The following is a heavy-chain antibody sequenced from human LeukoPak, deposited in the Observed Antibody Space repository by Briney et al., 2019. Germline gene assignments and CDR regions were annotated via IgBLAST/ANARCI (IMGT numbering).Heavy chain of an antibody. CDR3: ARRDFTSSSWYSHWFDP. CDR2: IYPGDSDT. V-gene: IGHV5-51*01. Sequence: GESLKISFKGSGXSFTSYCIGWVRQMPGKGLEWMGIIYPGDSDTRYSPSFQGQVTISADKSLSTAYLQWSSLKASDTAMYYYARRDFTSSSWYSHWFDPWGQGTLVTVSS. D-gene: IGHD6-13*01. J-gene: IGHJ5*02. CDR1: GXSFTSYC.